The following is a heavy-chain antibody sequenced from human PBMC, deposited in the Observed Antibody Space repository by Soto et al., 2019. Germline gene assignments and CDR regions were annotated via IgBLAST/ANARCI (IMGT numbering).Heavy chain of an antibody. V-gene: IGHV1-18*01. CDR1: GYSFTTYG. Sequence: QVQLVQSRGEVKKPGASVKVSCKTSGYSFTTYGFSWVRQAPGQGLEWMGWISGYNGNTNYVQKFQGRVTMTTDTSTSTAYMELRSLRSDDTAVYYCAREGPAPYYYYGMDVWGQGSTVTVSS. CDR3: AREGPAPYYYYGMDV. CDR2: ISGYNGNT. J-gene: IGHJ6*02.